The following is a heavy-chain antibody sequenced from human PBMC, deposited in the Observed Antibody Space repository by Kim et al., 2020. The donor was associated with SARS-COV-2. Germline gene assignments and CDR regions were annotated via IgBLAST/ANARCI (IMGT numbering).Heavy chain of an antibody. V-gene: IGHV1-3*01. D-gene: IGHD6-19*01. J-gene: IGHJ3*02. Sequence: ASVKVSCKASGYTFTSYAMHWVRQAPGQRLEWMGWINAGNGNTKYSQKFQGRVTITRDTSASTAYMELSSLRSEDTAVYYCARDGWDSSGWSPNAFDIWGQGTMVTVSS. CDR1: GYTFTSYA. CDR2: INAGNGNT. CDR3: ARDGWDSSGWSPNAFDI.